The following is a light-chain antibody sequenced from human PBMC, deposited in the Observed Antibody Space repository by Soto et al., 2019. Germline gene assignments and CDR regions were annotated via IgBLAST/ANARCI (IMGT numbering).Light chain of an antibody. CDR3: QQYNSYSKT. CDR2: GAS. J-gene: IGKJ1*01. Sequence: IQMTQSPSSLSVSVTDRVTITCRASQDIGNDLGWYQQRPGEAPELLLYGASTLRSGVPSRFSGSGSGTHFALTINNLQPEDSATYYCQQYNSYSKTFGQGTKVDI. V-gene: IGKV1-17*02. CDR1: QDIGND.